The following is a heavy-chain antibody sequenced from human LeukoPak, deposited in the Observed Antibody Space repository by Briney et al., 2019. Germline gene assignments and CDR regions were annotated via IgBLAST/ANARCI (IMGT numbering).Heavy chain of an antibody. J-gene: IGHJ4*02. Sequence: GASVKVSCKVSGYTLTELSMHWVRQAPGKGLEWMGGFDPEDGETIYAQKFQGRVTMTEDTSTDTAYMELSSLRSEDTAVYYCATDLWCSGGSCYRNGYWGQGTLVTVSS. CDR3: ATDLWCSGGSCYRNGY. CDR2: FDPEDGET. CDR1: GYTLTELS. D-gene: IGHD2-15*01. V-gene: IGHV1-24*01.